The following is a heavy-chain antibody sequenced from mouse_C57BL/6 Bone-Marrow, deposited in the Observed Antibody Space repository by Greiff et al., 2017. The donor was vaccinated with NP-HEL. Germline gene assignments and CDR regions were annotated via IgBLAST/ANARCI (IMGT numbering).Heavy chain of an antibody. CDR1: GYTFTSYG. CDR2: IYPRSGNT. V-gene: IGHV1-81*01. D-gene: IGHD1-1*01. CDR3: ARRKSYGSSPFWYFDV. J-gene: IGHJ1*03. Sequence: QVQLQQSGAELARPGASVKLSCKASGYTFTSYGISWVKQRTGQGLEWIGEIYPRSGNTYYNEKFKGKATLTADKSSSTAYMELRSLTSEDSAVYFCARRKSYGSSPFWYFDVWGTGTTVTVSS.